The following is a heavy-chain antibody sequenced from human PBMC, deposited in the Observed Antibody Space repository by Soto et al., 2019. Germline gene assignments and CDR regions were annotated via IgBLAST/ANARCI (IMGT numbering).Heavy chain of an antibody. V-gene: IGHV3-30*18. D-gene: IGHD6-13*01. CDR2: ISYDGGNK. Sequence: QVNLVESGGGVVQPGTSLRLSCAASGFTFKNYAMHWVRQAPGKELEWVALISYDGGNKYYAESVKGRFAISRDNSKNTLYLQMNRLRNADTAFYYCAKDPSIGAAGYYYGMDVWGQGTTVTVSS. CDR1: GFTFKNYA. CDR3: AKDPSIGAAGYYYGMDV. J-gene: IGHJ6*02.